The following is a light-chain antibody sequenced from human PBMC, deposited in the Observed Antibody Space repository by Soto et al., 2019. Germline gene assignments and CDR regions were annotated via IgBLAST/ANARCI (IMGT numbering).Light chain of an antibody. J-gene: IGKJ5*01. CDR3: HEPRSWPAGP. CDR2: DAS. CDR1: QSVSSY. V-gene: IGKV3-11*01. Sequence: QARTALRSPPGPRHTKSYRASQSVSSYLAWYQQKPGQAPRLLIYDASNRATGIPARFSGSWSGTTVTLTSMRFGPSDFTAYSIHEPRSWPAGPIGQGTRLEI.